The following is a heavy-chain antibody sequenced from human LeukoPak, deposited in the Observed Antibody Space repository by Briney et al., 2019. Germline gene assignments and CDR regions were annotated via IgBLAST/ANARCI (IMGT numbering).Heavy chain of an antibody. CDR1: GWSFNDYY. D-gene: IGHD2-2*01. CDR2: INARGDT. J-gene: IGHJ5*02. V-gene: IGHV4-34*01. Sequence: PSETLSLTCAVYGWSFNDYYWNWIRQPPGKGLEWIGEINARGDTNYNPSLKSRVTISVDTSKSQFSLRLTSIIAADTAFYYCARGQVPAARGYNWFDPWGRGTLVTVSS. CDR3: ARGQVPAARGYNWFDP.